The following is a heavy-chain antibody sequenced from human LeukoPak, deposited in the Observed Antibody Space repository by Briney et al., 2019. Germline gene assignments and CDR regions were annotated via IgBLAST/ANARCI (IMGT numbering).Heavy chain of an antibody. V-gene: IGHV1-18*04. D-gene: IGHD3-3*01. CDR3: ARDSITIFGVVGSFDY. CDR2: ISAYNGNT. CDR1: GYTFTGYY. J-gene: IGHJ4*02. Sequence: ASVKVSCKASGYTFTGYYMHWVRQAPGQGLEWMGWISAYNGNTNYAQKLQGRVTMTTDTSTSTAYMELRSLRSDDTAVYYCARDSITIFGVVGSFDYWGQGTLVTVSS.